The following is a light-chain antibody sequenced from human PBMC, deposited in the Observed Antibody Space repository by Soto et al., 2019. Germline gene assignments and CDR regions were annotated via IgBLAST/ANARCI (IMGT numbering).Light chain of an antibody. J-gene: IGLJ1*01. CDR2: DVS. CDR1: SSDVGGYNY. V-gene: IGLV2-14*03. CDR3: SSYTDFILYV. Sequence: QSVLTQPASVSGSPGQSISISCTGTSSDVGGYNYVSWYQQQPGKAPKLVIFDVSGRPSGISYRFSGSKSGNTASLTISGLQPEDEADYSCSSYTDFILYVFGTGTKLTVL.